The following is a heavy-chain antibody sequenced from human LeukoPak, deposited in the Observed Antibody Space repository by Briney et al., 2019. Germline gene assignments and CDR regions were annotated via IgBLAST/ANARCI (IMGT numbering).Heavy chain of an antibody. CDR2: IRSKAGSYAT. CDR1: GFTFSDSA. CDR3: TRPTGDFDY. J-gene: IGHJ4*02. D-gene: IGHD7-27*01. Sequence: GGSLRLSCVASGFTFSDSAMHWVRQASGKGLEWVARIRSKAGSYATEYAASVKGRFTISRDDSKNTAYLQMNSLKTEDTAGYYCTRPTGDFDYWGQGTLVTVSS. V-gene: IGHV3-73*01.